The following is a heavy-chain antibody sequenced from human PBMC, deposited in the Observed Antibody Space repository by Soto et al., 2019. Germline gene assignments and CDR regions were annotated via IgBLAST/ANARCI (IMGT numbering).Heavy chain of an antibody. J-gene: IGHJ4*02. V-gene: IGHV3-74*01. Sequence: GSLRLSCAASGFTFSSYLMHWVRQAPGKGLVWVSRISSDGSTTTYADSVKGRFTISRDNAKNTLYLQMNSLRAEDTAVYYCARAYYYDISGYYYDYWGLGTLVTVSS. CDR1: GFTFSSYL. CDR3: ARAYYYDISGYYYDY. D-gene: IGHD3-22*01. CDR2: ISSDGSTT.